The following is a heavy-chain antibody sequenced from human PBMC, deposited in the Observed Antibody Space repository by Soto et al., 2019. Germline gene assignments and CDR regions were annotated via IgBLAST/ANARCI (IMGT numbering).Heavy chain of an antibody. Sequence: EVQLVESGGGLVQPGRSLRLSCAASGFTFDDYAMHWVRQAPGKGLEWVSGISWNSGSIGYADSVKGRFTISRDNAKNALYLQMNSLRAEDTALYYCAKDGGGIWDFLSGGVDYWGQGTLVTVSS. V-gene: IGHV3-9*01. CDR2: ISWNSGSI. CDR1: GFTFDDYA. J-gene: IGHJ4*02. D-gene: IGHD3-3*01. CDR3: AKDGGGIWDFLSGGVDY.